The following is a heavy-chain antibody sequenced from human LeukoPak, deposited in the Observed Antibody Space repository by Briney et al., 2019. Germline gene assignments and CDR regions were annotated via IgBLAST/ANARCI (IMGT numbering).Heavy chain of an antibody. CDR2: IYYSGST. CDR3: ARDSPLSGYYDSSGYFHWYFDL. J-gene: IGHJ2*01. V-gene: IGHV4-59*01. D-gene: IGHD3-22*01. Sequence: PSETLSLTCTVSGGSISGYYWSWIRQPPGKGLEWIGYIYYSGSTNYNPTLKSRVTISVDTSKNQFSLKLSSVTAADTAVYYCARDSPLSGYYDSSGYFHWYFDLWGRGTLVTVSS. CDR1: GGSISGYY.